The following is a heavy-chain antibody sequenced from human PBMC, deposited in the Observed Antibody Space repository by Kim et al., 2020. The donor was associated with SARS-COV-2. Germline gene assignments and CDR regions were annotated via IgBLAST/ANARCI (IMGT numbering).Heavy chain of an antibody. D-gene: IGHD2-21*01. V-gene: IGHV3-33*01. Sequence: GGSLRLSCAASGFSFSNHSIHWVRQAPGKGLEWVAYIWCDGSRKEYADSVKGRFSISRDNSKNTLFLEVNSLRTEDTAVYYCAGDGESVALYAMDVWGQGTTVTVSS. CDR3: AGDGESVALYAMDV. CDR1: GFSFSNHS. J-gene: IGHJ6*02. CDR2: IWCDGSRK.